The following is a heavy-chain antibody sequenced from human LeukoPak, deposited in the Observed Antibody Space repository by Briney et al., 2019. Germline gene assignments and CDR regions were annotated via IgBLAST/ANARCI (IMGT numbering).Heavy chain of an antibody. CDR2: ISSSGSTI. CDR1: GFTFSDYY. J-gene: IGHJ4*02. V-gene: IGHV3-11*01. CDR3: ARDSFYDSSGYHLSY. Sequence: GGSLRPSCAASGFTFSDYYMSWIRQAPGKGLEWVSYISSSGSTIYYADSVKGRFTISRDNAKNSLYLQMNSLRAEDTAVYYCARDSFYDSSGYHLSYWGQGTLVTVSS. D-gene: IGHD3-22*01.